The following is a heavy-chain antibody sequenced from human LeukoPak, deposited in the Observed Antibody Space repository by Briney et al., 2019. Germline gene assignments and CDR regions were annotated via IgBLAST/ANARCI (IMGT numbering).Heavy chain of an antibody. CDR2: IYSGGST. D-gene: IGHD6-13*01. CDR1: GFTVSSNY. J-gene: IGHJ6*03. Sequence: GGSLRLSCAASGFTVSSNYMSWVRQAPGKGVEWVSVIYSGGSTYYADSVKGRFTISRDNAKNSLYLQMNSLRAEDTAVYYCARDSSSWYRAIYYYYYMDVWGKGTTVTISS. CDR3: ARDSSSWYRAIYYYYYMDV. V-gene: IGHV3-53*01.